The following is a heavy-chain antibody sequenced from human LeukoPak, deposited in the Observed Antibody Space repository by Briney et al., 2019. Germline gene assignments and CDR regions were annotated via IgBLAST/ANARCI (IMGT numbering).Heavy chain of an antibody. Sequence: SQTLSLTCTVAGGSISSGGYYWSWIRQHPGKGLEWIGYIYYSGSTYYNPSLKSRVTISVDTSKNQFSLKLSTVTAADTAVYYCARAMTNRGPYYFAYWGQGTLVTVSS. V-gene: IGHV4-31*03. D-gene: IGHD2-8*01. CDR3: ARAMTNRGPYYFAY. CDR1: GGSISSGGYY. J-gene: IGHJ4*02. CDR2: IYYSGST.